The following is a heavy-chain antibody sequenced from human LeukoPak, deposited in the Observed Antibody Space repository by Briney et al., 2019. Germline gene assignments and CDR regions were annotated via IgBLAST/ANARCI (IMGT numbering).Heavy chain of an antibody. J-gene: IGHJ4*02. CDR1: GDSISSHY. Sequence: SETLSLTCIVSGDSISSHYWTWIRQPPGKGLEWIGYFYYSGSTNYNPSLKSRVTMSVDTSKNQFSLKLSSVTAADTAVYYCARDRGSPAKYYFDYWGQGTLVTVSS. CDR3: ARDRGSPAKYYFDY. D-gene: IGHD1-26*01. CDR2: FYYSGST. V-gene: IGHV4-59*11.